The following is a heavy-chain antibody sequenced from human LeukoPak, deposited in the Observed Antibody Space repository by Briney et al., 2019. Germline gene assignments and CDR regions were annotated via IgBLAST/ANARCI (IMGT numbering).Heavy chain of an antibody. D-gene: IGHD3-9*01. Sequence: GESLRLSCAVSGFTFSDHSMNWVRQAPGKGPEWVSFISSTGNYIYYADSVKGRFTISRDNAKNSLYLQMNSLRDEDTAVYYCARDAKKPYYDILGDFDYWGQGTLVTVSS. J-gene: IGHJ4*02. CDR1: GFTFSDHS. CDR2: ISSTGNYI. CDR3: ARDAKKPYYDILGDFDY. V-gene: IGHV3-21*04.